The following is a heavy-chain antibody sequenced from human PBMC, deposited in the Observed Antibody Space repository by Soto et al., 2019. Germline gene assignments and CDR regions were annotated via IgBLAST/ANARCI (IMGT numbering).Heavy chain of an antibody. CDR3: AGSGHYYYGMDV. CDR1: GYSFTNYW. V-gene: IGHV5-51*01. CDR2: ILLSDSTT. Sequence: GESLKISCQGSGYSFTNYWIAWVRQMPGKGLEWMGSILLSDSTTKYSPSFQGQVTMSADKSISTAYLQWSSLKASDTAMYYCAGSGHYYYGMDVWGQGTTVTVSS. D-gene: IGHD3-10*01. J-gene: IGHJ6*02.